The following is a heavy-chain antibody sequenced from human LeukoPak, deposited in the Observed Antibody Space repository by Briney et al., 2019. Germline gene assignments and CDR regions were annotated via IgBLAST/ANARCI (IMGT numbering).Heavy chain of an antibody. CDR3: ARAYYYDSSGYYYHMYYFDY. J-gene: IGHJ4*02. CDR1: GFTFSSYA. D-gene: IGHD3-22*01. Sequence: GGSLRLSCAASGFTFSSYAMHWVRQAPGKGLEGVAVISYDGSNKYYADSVKGRFTISRDNSKNTLYLQMNSLRAEDTAVYYCARAYYYDSSGYYYHMYYFDYWGQGTLVTVSS. V-gene: IGHV3-30-3*01. CDR2: ISYDGSNK.